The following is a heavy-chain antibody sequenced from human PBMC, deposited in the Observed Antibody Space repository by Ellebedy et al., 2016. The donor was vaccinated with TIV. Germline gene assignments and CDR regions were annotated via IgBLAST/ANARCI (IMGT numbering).Heavy chain of an antibody. J-gene: IGHJ4*02. CDR2: INSGGGAT. Sequence: GESLKTSCAASGFRFSKYIIKWVRQAPGKGLQRVAAINSGGGATSYADPVKGRFTISRDDSSNPLFLQMNSLRAEETAVYYYVKIEYCDSSVHPQTNYVDYWGQGAVVTVSS. V-gene: IGHV3-23*01. CDR1: GFRFSKYI. CDR3: VKIEYCDSSVHPQTNYVDY. D-gene: IGHD3-22*01.